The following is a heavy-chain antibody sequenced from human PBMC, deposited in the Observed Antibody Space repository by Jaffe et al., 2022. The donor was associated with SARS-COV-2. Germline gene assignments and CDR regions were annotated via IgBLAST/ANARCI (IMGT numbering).Heavy chain of an antibody. Sequence: QVQLQESGPGLVKPSETLSLSCTVSGGSINTYYWNWIRQSPARGLEWIGNIYYSGSTNYNPSLKSRVTISVDTSKNQFSLQLSSVTAADTAMYYCASTWYFESSDSSYYFDSWGPGTLVTVSS. J-gene: IGHJ4*02. CDR3: ASTWYFESSDSSYYFDS. V-gene: IGHV4-59*01. CDR1: GGSINTYY. D-gene: IGHD3-22*01. CDR2: IYYSGST.